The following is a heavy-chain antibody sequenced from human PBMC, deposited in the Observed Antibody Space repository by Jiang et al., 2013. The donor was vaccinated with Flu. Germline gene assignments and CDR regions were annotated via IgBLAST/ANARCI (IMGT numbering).Heavy chain of an antibody. Sequence: VQLLESGGGLVQPGGSLRLSCAASGFTVSSNYMSWVRQAPGKGLEWVSVIYSGGSTYYADSVKGRFTISRDNSKNTLYLQMNSLRAEDTAVYYCARLDYGDHGLDYWGQGTLVTVSS. D-gene: IGHD4-17*01. CDR1: GFTVSSNY. V-gene: IGHV3-66*04. CDR3: ARLDYGDHGLDY. CDR2: IYSGGST. J-gene: IGHJ4*02.